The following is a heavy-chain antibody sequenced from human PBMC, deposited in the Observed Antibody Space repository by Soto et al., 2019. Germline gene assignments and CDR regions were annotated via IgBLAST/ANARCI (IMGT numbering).Heavy chain of an antibody. CDR1: GFTFSSYS. CDR3: ARDQSGHISSWYYFDY. CDR2: ISSSSSYI. D-gene: IGHD6-13*01. J-gene: IGHJ4*02. Sequence: EVQLVESGGGLVKPGGSLRLSCAASGFTFSSYSMNWVRQAPGKGLEWVSSISSSSSYIYYADSVKGRFTISRDNAKNSLYLQMNSLRAEDTAVYYCARDQSGHISSWYYFDYWGQGTLVTVSS. V-gene: IGHV3-21*01.